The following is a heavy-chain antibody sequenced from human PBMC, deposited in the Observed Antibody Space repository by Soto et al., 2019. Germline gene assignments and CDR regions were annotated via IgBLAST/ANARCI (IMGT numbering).Heavy chain of an antibody. CDR3: AKGFNWNSVDS. V-gene: IGHV3-53*01. J-gene: IGHJ4*02. CDR1: GFTVSNTY. CDR2: IYGGGRT. D-gene: IGHD1-20*01. Sequence: PGGSLRLSCEASGFTVSNTYMSWIRQAPGRGLEWVSIIYGGGRTYYTDSVKGRFTISKDNSRNTVYLQMNSLRAEDTALYYCAKGFNWNSVDSWGQGTQVTVSS.